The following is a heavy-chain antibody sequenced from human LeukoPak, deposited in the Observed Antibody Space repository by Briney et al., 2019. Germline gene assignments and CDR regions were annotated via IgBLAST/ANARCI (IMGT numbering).Heavy chain of an antibody. Sequence: PGGSLRLSCAASGFTFSSYGMHWVRQAPGKGLEWVAVISYDGSNKYYADSVKGRFTISRDNSENTLYLQMNSLRAEDTAVYYCAKDLPDCGDYLYYFDYWGQGTLVTVSS. CDR2: ISYDGSNK. D-gene: IGHD4-17*01. J-gene: IGHJ4*02. V-gene: IGHV3-30*18. CDR1: GFTFSSYG. CDR3: AKDLPDCGDYLYYFDY.